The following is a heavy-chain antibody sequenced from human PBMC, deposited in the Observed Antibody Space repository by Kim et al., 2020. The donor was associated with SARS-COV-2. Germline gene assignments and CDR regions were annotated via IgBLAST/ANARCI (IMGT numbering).Heavy chain of an antibody. CDR2: IRSKAYGGTT. Sequence: GGSLRLSCTASGFTFGDYAMSWFRQAPGKGLEWVGFIRSKAYGGTTEYAASVKGRFTISRDDSKSIAYLQMNSLKTEDTAVYYCTRDLSMGGGELEVDYWGQGTLVTVSS. V-gene: IGHV3-49*03. D-gene: IGHD1-26*01. CDR3: TRDLSMGGGELEVDY. CDR1: GFTFGDYA. J-gene: IGHJ4*02.